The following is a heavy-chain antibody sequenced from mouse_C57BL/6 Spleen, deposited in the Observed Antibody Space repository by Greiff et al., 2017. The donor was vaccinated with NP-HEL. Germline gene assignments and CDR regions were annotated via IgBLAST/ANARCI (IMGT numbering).Heavy chain of an antibody. D-gene: IGHD1-1*01. J-gene: IGHJ3*01. CDR1: GYTFTSYD. CDR2: IYPRDGST. CDR3: ARNSYYYGSSHGLFAY. Sequence: QVQLQQSGPELVKPGASVKLSCKASGYTFTSYDINWVKQRPGQGLEWIGWIYPRDGSTKYNEKFKGKATLTVDTSSSTAYMELHSLTSEDSAVYFCARNSYYYGSSHGLFAYWGQGTLVTVSA. V-gene: IGHV1-85*01.